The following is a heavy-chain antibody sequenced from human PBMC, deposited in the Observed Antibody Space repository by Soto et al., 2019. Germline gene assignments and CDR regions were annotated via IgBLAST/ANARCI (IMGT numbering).Heavy chain of an antibody. Sequence: QLQLQESGPGLVKPSETLSLTCSVSGGSVSSSSYYWVWIRQPPGKGLEWIGSIYYYGSTYYNPSLKWPVTLSVDTSKTQFSLTLSSVTAADTAVYYCARAPDEYRRSSGWFDPWGQGTLVTVSS. D-gene: IGHD6-6*01. J-gene: IGHJ5*02. CDR2: IYYYGST. V-gene: IGHV4-39*01. CDR3: ARAPDEYRRSSGWFDP. CDR1: GGSVSSSSYY.